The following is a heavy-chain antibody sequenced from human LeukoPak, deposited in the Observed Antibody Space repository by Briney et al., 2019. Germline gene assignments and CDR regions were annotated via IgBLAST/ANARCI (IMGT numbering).Heavy chain of an antibody. J-gene: IGHJ4*02. Sequence: ASVKVSCKASGYTFTSYDINWVRQATGQGLEWMGWMNPNSGKTGYAQKFQGRVTMTRNTSISTAYMELSSLRSEDTAVYYCASVPVDTAMVVFDYWGQGTLVTVSS. CDR1: GYTFTSYD. CDR3: ASVPVDTAMVVFDY. V-gene: IGHV1-8*01. CDR2: MNPNSGKT. D-gene: IGHD5-18*01.